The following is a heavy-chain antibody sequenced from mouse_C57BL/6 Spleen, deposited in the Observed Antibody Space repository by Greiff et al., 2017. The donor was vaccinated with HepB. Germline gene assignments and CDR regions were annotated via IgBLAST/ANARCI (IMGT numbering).Heavy chain of an antibody. V-gene: IGHV1-50*01. CDR2: IDPSASYT. J-gene: IGHJ2*01. Sequence: QVQLQQPGAELVKPGASVKLSCKASGYTFTSYWMQRVKQRPGQGLEWIGEIDPSASYTTYHQKFKGKATLTVYTSSSTAYMQLSSLTSEDSAVYYCARSEAYDGNSFDYWGQGTTLTVSS. D-gene: IGHD2-10*01. CDR3: ARSEAYDGNSFDY. CDR1: GYTFTSYW.